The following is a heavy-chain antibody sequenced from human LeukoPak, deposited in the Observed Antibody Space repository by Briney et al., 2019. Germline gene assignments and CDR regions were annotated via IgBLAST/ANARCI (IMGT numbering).Heavy chain of an antibody. CDR2: ISYDGSNK. J-gene: IGHJ4*02. V-gene: IGHV3-30-3*01. CDR3: ARRGSGPFDY. CDR1: GFTFSSYA. D-gene: IGHD3-10*01. Sequence: GGSLRLSCAASGFTFSSYAMHWVRQAPGKGLEWVAVISYDGSNKYYADSVKGRFTISRDNSKNTLYLQMNSLRAEDTAVYYCARRGSGPFDYWGQGTLVTVSS.